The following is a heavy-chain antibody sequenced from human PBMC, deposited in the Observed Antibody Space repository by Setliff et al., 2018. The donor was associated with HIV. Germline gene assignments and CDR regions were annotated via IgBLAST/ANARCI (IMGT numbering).Heavy chain of an antibody. V-gene: IGHV1-8*02. CDR3: ARGHNYYYYMDV. J-gene: IGHJ6*03. Sequence: ASVKVSCKASGYYFTAYYMHWVRQAPGQGLEWMGWMNPTSGNTDYTQKFQGRVTMTRNTSISTAYMELSSLRSEDTAVYYCARGHNYYYYMDVWGKGTTVTVSS. CDR1: GYYFTAYY. CDR2: MNPTSGNT.